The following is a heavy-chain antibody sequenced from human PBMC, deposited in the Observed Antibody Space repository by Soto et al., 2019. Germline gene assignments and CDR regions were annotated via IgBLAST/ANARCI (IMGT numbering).Heavy chain of an antibody. V-gene: IGHV4-59*01. CDR3: ARFQWSGYFENYYYYYGMDV. D-gene: IGHD3-3*01. CDR1: GGSISSYY. Sequence: SETLSLTCTVSGGSISSYYWSWIRQPPGKGLEWIGYIYYSGSTNYNPSLKSRVTISVDTSKNQFSLKLSSVTAADTAVYYCARFQWSGYFENYYYYYGMDVWGQGTTVTVSS. J-gene: IGHJ6*02. CDR2: IYYSGST.